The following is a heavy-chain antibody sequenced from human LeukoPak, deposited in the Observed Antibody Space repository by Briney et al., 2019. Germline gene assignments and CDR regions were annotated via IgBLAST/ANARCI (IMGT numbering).Heavy chain of an antibody. CDR2: IYYSGGT. J-gene: IGHJ5*02. CDR3: ARDIISEYSSSHSHFDP. D-gene: IGHD6-6*01. CDR1: GGSISSQY. V-gene: IGHV4-59*11. Sequence: SETLSLTYTVAGGSISSQYWSWIRQPPGKGLEWIGYIYYSGGTSYNPSLKSRVTISMDTSKNQFSLRLSSVTAADTAVYYCARDIISEYSSSHSHFDPWGQGTLVTVSS.